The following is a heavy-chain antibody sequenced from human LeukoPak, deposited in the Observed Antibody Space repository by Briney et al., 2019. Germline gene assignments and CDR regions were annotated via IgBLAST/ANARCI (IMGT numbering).Heavy chain of an antibody. CDR1: GFTFSSYG. J-gene: IGHJ3*02. D-gene: IGHD3-22*01. V-gene: IGHV3-30*02. Sequence: PGGSLRLSCAASGFTFSSYGMHWVRQAPGKGLEWVAFIRYDGSNKFYPDSVKGRFTISRDNSKNTLYLQMNSLRAEDTAMYYCAKGDSSGYYQDAFDIWGQGTMVTVSS. CDR2: IRYDGSNK. CDR3: AKGDSSGYYQDAFDI.